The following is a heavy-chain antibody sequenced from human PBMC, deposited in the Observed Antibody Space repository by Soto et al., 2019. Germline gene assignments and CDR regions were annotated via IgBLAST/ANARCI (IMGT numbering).Heavy chain of an antibody. CDR3: ASLFWSGYAFDY. Sequence: QVQLQESGPGLVKPSQTLSLTCTVSGASITSDNYYWGWVRQPPGKGLEWVAYMYYTGSIYYSPSLKSRSAISTDTSKNHLSLRVTSVTAADTAVYYCASLFWSGYAFDYWGQGTLVTVSS. J-gene: IGHJ4*02. V-gene: IGHV4-31*03. D-gene: IGHD3-3*01. CDR1: GASITSDNYY. CDR2: MYYTGSI.